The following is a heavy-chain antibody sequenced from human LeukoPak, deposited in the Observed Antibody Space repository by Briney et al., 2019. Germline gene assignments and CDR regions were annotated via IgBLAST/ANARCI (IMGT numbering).Heavy chain of an antibody. CDR1: GGSISSSSYY. CDR3: ARSYYDSSGYPFDI. Sequence: SETLSLTCIVSGGSISSSSYYWGWIRQPPGKGLEWIGSIYYSGSTHYNPSLKSRVTISVDMSKNQFSLKLSSVTAADTAVYYCARSYYDSSGYPFDIWGQGTMVTVSS. J-gene: IGHJ3*02. V-gene: IGHV4-39*07. D-gene: IGHD3-22*01. CDR2: IYYSGST.